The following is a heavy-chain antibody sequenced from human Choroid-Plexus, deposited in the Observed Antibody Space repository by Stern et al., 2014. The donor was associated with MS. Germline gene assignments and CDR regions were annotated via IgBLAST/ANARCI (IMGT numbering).Heavy chain of an antibody. V-gene: IGHV3-13*01. D-gene: IGHD6-6*01. J-gene: IGHJ4*02. CDR2: IGTAGDT. CDR3: ARGYSSSSGGYYFDY. CDR1: GFTFSSYH. Sequence: EVQLLESGGGLVQPGGSLRLSCAASGFTFSSYHMHWVRQATGNGLEWVSAIGTAGDTYYPGSVKGRFTITRENAKNSLYLQMNSLRAGDTAVYYCARGYSSSSGGYYFDYWGQGTLVTVSS.